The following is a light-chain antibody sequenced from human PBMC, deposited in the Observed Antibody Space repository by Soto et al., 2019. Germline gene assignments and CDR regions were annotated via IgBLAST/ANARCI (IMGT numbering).Light chain of an antibody. J-gene: IGKJ1*01. CDR3: QHYNSYSEA. Sequence: DIQMTQSPSTLSGSGGDRGTITCRASQTISSWLAWYQQKQGKAPKLLIYKASTLKSGVPSRFSGSGSGTELTLTISSLQPDDFATYYCQHYNSYSEAFGQGTKVDI. CDR1: QTISSW. V-gene: IGKV1-5*03. CDR2: KAS.